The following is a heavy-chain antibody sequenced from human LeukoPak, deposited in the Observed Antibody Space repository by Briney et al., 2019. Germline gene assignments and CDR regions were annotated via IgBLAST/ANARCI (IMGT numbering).Heavy chain of an antibody. D-gene: IGHD2-21*01. Sequence: PGRSLRLSCTASGFTFDDYSMSWVRQAPGKGLEWVGFIKSKGYGGTAEYAASVKGRFAISRDDSKSIACLQMNSLKTEDTAVYYCTRWTHISGNWHRDVRGQGTLVTVSS. J-gene: IGHJ4*02. CDR3: TRWTHISGNWHRDV. V-gene: IGHV3-49*04. CDR2: IKSKGYGGTA. CDR1: GFTFDDYS.